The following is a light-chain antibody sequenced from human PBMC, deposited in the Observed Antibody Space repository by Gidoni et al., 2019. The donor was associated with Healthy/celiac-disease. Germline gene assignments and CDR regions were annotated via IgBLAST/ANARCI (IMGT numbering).Light chain of an antibody. V-gene: IGKV1-39*01. CDR3: QQSYSTPMCT. J-gene: IGKJ2*02. Sequence: EIQMTQSPSPLSASVGDRGTITCRASQSISSYLNWYQQKPGQAPKLLIYAASSLQSGVPSRFSGSGSGTDFTLTISSLQPEDFATYYCQQSYSTPMCTFXQXTKLEIK. CDR2: AAS. CDR1: QSISSY.